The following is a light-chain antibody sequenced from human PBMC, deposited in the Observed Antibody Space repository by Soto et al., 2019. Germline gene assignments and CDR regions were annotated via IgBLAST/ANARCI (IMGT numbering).Light chain of an antibody. CDR3: QQSYSTPLT. CDR1: QSIDTY. J-gene: IGKJ4*01. CDR2: AAS. Sequence: DIQMTQSASSLSASVGDRVTIPCRASQSIDTYLNWYQQKPGKAPKLLIYAASSLQSGVPSRFSGSGSGTDFTLTISNLQPEDFATYFCQQSYSTPLTFGGGTKVDIK. V-gene: IGKV1-39*01.